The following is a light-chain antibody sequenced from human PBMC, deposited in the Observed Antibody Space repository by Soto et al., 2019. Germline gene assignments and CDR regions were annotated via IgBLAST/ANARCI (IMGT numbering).Light chain of an antibody. V-gene: IGKV3-20*01. CDR3: QHFGSSPPVI. Sequence: EIELTQSPGTLSLSPGESATLSRRLSQTTSPKYVAWYQQRRGLAPRLLVYGASKRAAGIPDRFRGSGSGSEFSLTISGLEPEDFAVYFCQHFGSSPPVIFGQGTRLEI. J-gene: IGKJ5*01. CDR2: GAS. CDR1: QTTSPKY.